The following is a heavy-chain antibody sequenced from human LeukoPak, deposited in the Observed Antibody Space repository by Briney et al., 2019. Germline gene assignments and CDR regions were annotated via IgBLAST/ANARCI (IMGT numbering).Heavy chain of an antibody. V-gene: IGHV4-34*01. Sequence: SETLSLTCAVYGGSFSGYYWSWIRQPPGKGLEWIGEINHSGSTNYNPSLKSRVTISVDTSENQFSLKLSSVTAADTAVYYCARAFGRGYSYGTWGQGTLVTVSS. CDR1: GGSFSGYY. D-gene: IGHD5-18*01. J-gene: IGHJ5*02. CDR3: ARAFGRGYSYGT. CDR2: INHSGST.